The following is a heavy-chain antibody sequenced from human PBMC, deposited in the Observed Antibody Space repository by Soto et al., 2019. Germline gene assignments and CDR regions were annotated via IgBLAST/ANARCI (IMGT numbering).Heavy chain of an antibody. CDR3: ARDRGGMGFDY. D-gene: IGHD3-10*01. J-gene: IGHJ4*02. Sequence: VQLVESGGGVVQPGRSLRLSCAASGFTFSSYSMNWVRQAPGKGLEWVSSISSSSSYIYYADSVKGRFTISRDNAKNSLYLQMNSLRAEDTAVYYCARDRGGMGFDYWGQGTLVTVSS. V-gene: IGHV3-21*01. CDR2: ISSSSSYI. CDR1: GFTFSSYS.